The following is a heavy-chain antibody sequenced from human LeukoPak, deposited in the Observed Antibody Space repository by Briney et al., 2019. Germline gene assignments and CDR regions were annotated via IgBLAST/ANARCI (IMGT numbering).Heavy chain of an antibody. D-gene: IGHD5-12*01. J-gene: IGHJ4*02. CDR3: ASRTYVDRPEY. CDR1: GGSISSYY. Sequence: SETLSLTCAVSGGSISSYYWSWIRQPPGKGLEWIGYIYKTGNTNYNPSLKSRVTISVDTSKNQFSLKLSSVTAADTAMYYCASRTYVDRPEYWGQGTLVTASS. CDR2: IYKTGNT. V-gene: IGHV4-59*01.